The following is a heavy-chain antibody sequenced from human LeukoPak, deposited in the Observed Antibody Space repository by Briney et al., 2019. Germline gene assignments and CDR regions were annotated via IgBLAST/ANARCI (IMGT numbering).Heavy chain of an antibody. Sequence: ASVKVSCKASGYTFTSYAMHWVRQAPGQRLEWMGWINAGNGNTKYSQKFQGRVTITRDTSASTAYMELSSLRSEDTAVYYCARPRWYYDSSGYWSWFDPWGQGTLVTVSS. CDR1: GYTFTSYA. CDR2: INAGNGNT. CDR3: ARPRWYYDSSGYWSWFDP. V-gene: IGHV1-3*01. J-gene: IGHJ5*02. D-gene: IGHD3-22*01.